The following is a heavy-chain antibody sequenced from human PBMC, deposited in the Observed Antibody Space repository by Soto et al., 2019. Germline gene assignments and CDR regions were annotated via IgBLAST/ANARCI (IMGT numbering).Heavy chain of an antibody. Sequence: GGSLRLSGAASGFAFSDHFMTWIRQVRGNVLESVSYINSSGGPIYYADSVKGCFTITRDTAMGSVFLDMNVLRVDNTAVYFCARAGVYFGEPSDLWGPGTLVTVS. CDR2: INSSGGPI. CDR1: GFAFSDHF. J-gene: IGHJ5*02. CDR3: ARAGVYFGEPSDL. D-gene: IGHD3-10*01. V-gene: IGHV3-11*01.